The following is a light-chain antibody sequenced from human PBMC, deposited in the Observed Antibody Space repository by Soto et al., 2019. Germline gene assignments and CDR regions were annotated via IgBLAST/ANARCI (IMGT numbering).Light chain of an antibody. Sequence: QSVLTQPPSTSGTPGQRVTISCSGGSSNIGTYTVSWYQQFPETAPKLLIYGSNQRPSGVPDRLSGSKSGTSASLSIGGLQSEDEADYYCAAWDDSLNGPTFGGGTKVTVL. V-gene: IGLV1-44*01. CDR3: AAWDDSLNGPT. CDR1: SSNIGTYT. CDR2: GSN. J-gene: IGLJ2*01.